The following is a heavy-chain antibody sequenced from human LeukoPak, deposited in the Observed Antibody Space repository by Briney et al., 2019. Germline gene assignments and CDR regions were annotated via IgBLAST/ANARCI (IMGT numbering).Heavy chain of an antibody. CDR1: GFTFSSYS. Sequence: GGSLRLSCAASGFTFSSYSMNWVRQAPGKGLEWVSSISSSSSYIYYADSVKGRFTISRDNAKNSLYLQMNSLRAEDTAVYYCARDLISSRSSAFDIWGQGTMVTVSS. CDR3: ARDLISSRSSAFDI. D-gene: IGHD6-13*01. CDR2: ISSSSSYI. V-gene: IGHV3-21*01. J-gene: IGHJ3*02.